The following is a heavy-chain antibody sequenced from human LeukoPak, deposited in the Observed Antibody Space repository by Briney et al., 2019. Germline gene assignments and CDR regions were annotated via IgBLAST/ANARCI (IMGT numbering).Heavy chain of an antibody. D-gene: IGHD5-12*01. CDR3: ARGLPSRYYFDY. J-gene: IGHJ4*02. CDR1: GDSVSSNSAA. Sequence: SQTLSLTCAISGDSVSSNSAAWNWIRQSPSRGLEWLGRAYYRSKWYNDYAVSVRSRITINPDTSKNQFSLQLNSVTPEDTAVYYCARGLPSRYYFDYWGQGTLVTVSS. CDR2: AYYRSKWYN. V-gene: IGHV6-1*01.